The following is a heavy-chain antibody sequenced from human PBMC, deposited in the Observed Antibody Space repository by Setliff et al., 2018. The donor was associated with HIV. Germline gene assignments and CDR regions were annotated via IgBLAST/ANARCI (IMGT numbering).Heavy chain of an antibody. CDR1: GGSISSGGYY. CDR2: IYYSGST. Sequence: SETLSLTCIVSGGSISSGGYYWSWIRQHPGKGLEWIGYIYYSGSTYYNSSLKSRVIISVDTSKNQFSLKLSSVTAADTAVYYCAHYYYDTSGQPFDYWGQGTLVTVSS. J-gene: IGHJ4*02. D-gene: IGHD3-22*01. CDR3: AHYYYDTSGQPFDY. V-gene: IGHV4-31*02.